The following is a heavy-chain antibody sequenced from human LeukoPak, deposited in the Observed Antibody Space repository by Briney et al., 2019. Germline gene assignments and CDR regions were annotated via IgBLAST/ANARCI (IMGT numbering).Heavy chain of an antibody. Sequence: GGSLRLSCAASGFTFSSYNMNWVRQAPEKGLEWVSSISSSSNYIYYADSVKGRFTISRDNAKNSLYLQMHSLRAEDSALYYCARESDGDHYFDYWGQGTLVTVSS. D-gene: IGHD4-17*01. V-gene: IGHV3-21*01. CDR3: ARESDGDHYFDY. J-gene: IGHJ4*02. CDR1: GFTFSSYN. CDR2: ISSSSNYI.